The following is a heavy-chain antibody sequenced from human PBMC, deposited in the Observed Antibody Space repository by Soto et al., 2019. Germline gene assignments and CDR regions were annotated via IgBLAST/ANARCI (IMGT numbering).Heavy chain of an antibody. Sequence: SVKVSCKASGVTFSSYAISWVRQAPGHGLGWMGGNIPIFGTANYAQKFQGRVTITADKSTSTAYMELSSLRSEDTAVYYCARPDREYYDILTGNRLGLTVAFDIWGQGTMVTVS. V-gene: IGHV1-69*06. D-gene: IGHD3-9*01. CDR1: GVTFSSYA. CDR2: NIPIFGTA. J-gene: IGHJ3*02. CDR3: ARPDREYYDILTGNRLGLTVAFDI.